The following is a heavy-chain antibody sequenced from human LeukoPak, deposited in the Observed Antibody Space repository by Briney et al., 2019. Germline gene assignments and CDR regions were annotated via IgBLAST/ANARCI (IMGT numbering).Heavy chain of an antibody. CDR3: TTGGYSFHYLYVN. J-gene: IGHJ4*02. D-gene: IGHD5-18*01. CDR2: IRSKTAGGTA. V-gene: IGHV3-15*01. Sequence: SPGGSLRLSCATSGFPFSDAWMTWVRQAPGKGLEWVGHIRSKTAGGTADYGAPVKDRFTISRDDSINTLYLQMNSLKSEDTGFYYCTTGGYSFHYLYVNWGQGTLVRVSS. CDR1: GFPFSDAW.